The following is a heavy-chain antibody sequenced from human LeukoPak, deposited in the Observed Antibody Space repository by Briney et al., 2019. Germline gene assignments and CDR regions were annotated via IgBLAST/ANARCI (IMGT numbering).Heavy chain of an antibody. CDR2: ISPSSTYI. CDR3: AGGGNYDY. J-gene: IGHJ4*02. V-gene: IGHV3-21*01. D-gene: IGHD1-7*01. Sequence: GGSLRLSCAASGLTFSSNSMNWVRQAPGKGLEWVSSISPSSTYIYYADSLKGRFTVSRDNAKNSFYLHMNSLRAEDTAVYYCAGGGNYDYWGQGTQVTVSS. CDR1: GLTFSSNS.